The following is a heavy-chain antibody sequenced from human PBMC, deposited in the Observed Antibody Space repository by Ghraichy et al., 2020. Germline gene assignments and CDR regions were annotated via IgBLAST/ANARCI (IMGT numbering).Heavy chain of an antibody. CDR2: ITSSSDYI. CDR3: ARGNQVPAAMPVDWFDP. V-gene: IGHV3-21*01. D-gene: IGHD2-2*01. J-gene: IGHJ5*02. CDR1: GFTFSVFS. Sequence: GGSLRLSCAASGFTFSVFSMNWVRQAPGKGLEWVASITSSSDYIYYADSVKGRFTISRDNAKNSLFLQMNSLRAEDTAVYYCARGNQVPAAMPVDWFDPWGQGTPVTVSS.